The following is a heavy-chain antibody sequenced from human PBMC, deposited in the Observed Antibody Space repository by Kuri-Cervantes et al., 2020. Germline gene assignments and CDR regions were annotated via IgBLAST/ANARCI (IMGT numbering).Heavy chain of an antibody. J-gene: IGHJ6*03. V-gene: IGHV1-69*05. Sequence: SVKVSCKASGYTFTNYAITWVRQAPGQGLEWMGGIIPIFDTANYAQKFQGRVTITRDESTSTAYMELSSLRSEDTAVYYCARGMRVRVRGVHYYMDVWGKGTTVTVSS. D-gene: IGHD3-10*01. CDR2: IIPIFDTA. CDR1: GYTFTNYA. CDR3: ARGMRVRVRGVHYYMDV.